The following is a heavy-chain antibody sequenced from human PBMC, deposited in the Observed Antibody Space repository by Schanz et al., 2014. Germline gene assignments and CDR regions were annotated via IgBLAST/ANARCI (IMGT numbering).Heavy chain of an antibody. J-gene: IGHJ4*02. CDR2: MNSKTGNT. V-gene: IGHV1-8*02. CDR3: TKGRTFGR. CDR1: GYTFTSYY. D-gene: IGHD3-16*01. Sequence: QLMQSGSEVRKPGASVKVSCKASGYTFTSYYMHWVRQATGQGLEWMGWMNSKTGNTGYAQRLQGRVTMTRNTSITTAYLELSSLRSGDTAVYYCTKGRTFGRWGQGTLVTVSS.